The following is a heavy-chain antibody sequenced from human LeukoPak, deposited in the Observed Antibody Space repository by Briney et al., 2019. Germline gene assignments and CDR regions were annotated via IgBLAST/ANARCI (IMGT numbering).Heavy chain of an antibody. CDR3: AREMEMAFDY. CDR1: GGSISSGSYY. Sequence: SQTLSLTCTVSGGSISSGSYYWSWIRQPAGKGLEWIGRIYTSGSTNYNPSLKSRVTISVDTSKNQFSLKLSSVTAADTAVYYCAREMEMAFDYWGQGTLVTVSS. J-gene: IGHJ4*02. D-gene: IGHD5-24*01. CDR2: IYTSGST. V-gene: IGHV4-61*02.